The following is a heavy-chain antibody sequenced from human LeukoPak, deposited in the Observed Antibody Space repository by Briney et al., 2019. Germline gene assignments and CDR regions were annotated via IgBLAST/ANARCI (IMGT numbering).Heavy chain of an antibody. CDR1: GFTFSSYW. D-gene: IGHD2-2*01. CDR3: ARGGDCSSTSCYAGLGYYNGMDV. CDR2: YKGDGQST. V-gene: IGHV3-74*01. Sequence: GVSLRLSCAASGFTFSSYWMHWVRQAPGKGLVWVSRYKGDGQSTRYADSVKGRFNISRDNAKNTLYLQMNSLRAEDTAVYYCARGGDCSSTSCYAGLGYYNGMDVWGQGTTVTVSS. J-gene: IGHJ6*02.